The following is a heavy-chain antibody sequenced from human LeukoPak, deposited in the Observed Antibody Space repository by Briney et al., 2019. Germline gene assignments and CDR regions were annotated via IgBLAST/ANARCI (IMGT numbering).Heavy chain of an antibody. CDR1: AFTFSSYG. D-gene: IGHD6-19*01. J-gene: IGHJ4*02. CDR2: IWYDGSNK. Sequence: GRSLRVSCAASAFTFSSYGMHWVRQAPGKGLEWVAVIWYDGSNKYYADSVKGRFTISRDNSKNTLYLQMNSLRAEDTAVYYCAGSIAVAGTIDYWGQGTLVTVSS. V-gene: IGHV3-33*01. CDR3: AGSIAVAGTIDY.